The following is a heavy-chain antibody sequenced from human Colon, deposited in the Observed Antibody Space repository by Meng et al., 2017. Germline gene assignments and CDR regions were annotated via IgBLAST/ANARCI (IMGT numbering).Heavy chain of an antibody. J-gene: IGHJ4*02. D-gene: IGHD3-10*01. CDR2: INPNSGGT. Sequence: ASVKVSCKASGYTFTGYYMHWVRQAPGQGLAWMGRINPNSGGTNYAQKFQGRVTMTRDTSISTAYMELSRLRSDDTAVYYCARDSDKDYYGSGSYFYWGQGTLVTVSS. CDR1: GYTFTGYY. V-gene: IGHV1-2*06. CDR3: ARDSDKDYYGSGSYFY.